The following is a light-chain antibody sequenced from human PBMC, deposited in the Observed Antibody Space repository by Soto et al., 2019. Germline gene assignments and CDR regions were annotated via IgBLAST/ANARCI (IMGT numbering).Light chain of an antibody. CDR2: DVS. V-gene: IGKV1-5*01. CDR1: ESIGSW. Sequence: DIQMTQSPSTLSASVGDRVTITCRASESIGSWLAWYQQKPGKAPKLLMFDVSTLESGVPVRFSGSGAGTEFTLTISSLQPDDFATYYCQQYRSYSWTFGKGTKVEIK. CDR3: QQYRSYSWT. J-gene: IGKJ1*01.